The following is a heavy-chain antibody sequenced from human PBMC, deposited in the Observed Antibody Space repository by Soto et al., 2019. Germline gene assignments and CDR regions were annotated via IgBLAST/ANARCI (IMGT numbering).Heavy chain of an antibody. D-gene: IGHD3-10*01. J-gene: IGHJ3*02. CDR3: ARDGLRATPEAVDI. CDR1: GYTFTGDD. V-gene: IGHV1-2*02. CDR2: INPNSGGT. Sequence: ASVKVSCKASGYTFTGDDMHWVRQAPGQGLEWTGWINPNSGGTNYAQKFQGRVTMTRDTSIRTAYMELSRLRYDDTAVYYCARDGLRATPEAVDIWGQVTMVTVSS.